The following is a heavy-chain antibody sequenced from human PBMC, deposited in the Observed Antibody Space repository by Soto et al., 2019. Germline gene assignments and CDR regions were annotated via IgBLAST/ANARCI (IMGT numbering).Heavy chain of an antibody. V-gene: IGHV4-31*03. CDR3: ARDRITMVRGATQAEHYGMDV. CDR2: IYYSGST. CDR1: GGSISSGGYY. J-gene: IGHJ6*02. Sequence: SETLSLTCTVSGGSISSGGYYWSWIRQHPGKGLEWIGYIYYSGSTYYNPSLKSRVTISVDTSKNQFSLKLSSVTAADTAVYYCARDRITMVRGATQAEHYGMDVWGQGTTVTVSS. D-gene: IGHD3-10*01.